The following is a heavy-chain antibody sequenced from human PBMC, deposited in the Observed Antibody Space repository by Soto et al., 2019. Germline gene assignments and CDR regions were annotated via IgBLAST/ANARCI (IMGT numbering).Heavy chain of an antibody. V-gene: IGHV3-9*01. CDR1: GFTFDDYA. J-gene: IGHJ4*02. CDR2: ISWNSGSI. CDR3: AKDITAGTAY. Sequence: GGSLRLSCAASGFTFDDYAMHWVRQAPGKGLEWVSGISWNSGSIGYADSVKGRFTISRDNAKNSLYLQMNSLRAEDTALYYCAKDITAGTAYWGQGTLVTVSS. D-gene: IGHD6-13*01.